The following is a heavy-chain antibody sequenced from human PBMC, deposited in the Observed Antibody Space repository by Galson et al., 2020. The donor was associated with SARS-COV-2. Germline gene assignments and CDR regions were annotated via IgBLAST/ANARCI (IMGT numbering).Heavy chain of an antibody. J-gene: IGHJ4*02. CDR2: LYSEGSST. D-gene: IGHD7-27*01. V-gene: IGHV3-74*01. CDR1: GFTFSSYW. CDR3: ARGDMGNDYFDY. Sequence: GRSLRLSCAASGFTFSSYWMHWVRQAPGKGLVWLSRLYSEGSSTSYADPVKGRFTISGDNAKNTLYLQTNSLRAEDTAVYYCARGDMGNDYFDYWGQGTLVTVSS.